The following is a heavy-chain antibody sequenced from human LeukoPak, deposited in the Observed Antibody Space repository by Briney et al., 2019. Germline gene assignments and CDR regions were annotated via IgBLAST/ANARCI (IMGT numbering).Heavy chain of an antibody. CDR3: AKTSYYYDSSGYYYFDY. D-gene: IGHD3-22*01. V-gene: IGHV3-23*01. CDR1: GFTFSSYA. CDR2: ISDSGDST. J-gene: IGHJ4*02. Sequence: PGGSLRLSCAASGFTFSSYAMSSVRQAPGKGLEWVSGISDSGDSTYYADSVTGRFTISRDNSKNTLYGKMNSLRAEDTAVYNCAKTSYYYDSSGYYYFDYWGQGTLVTVSS.